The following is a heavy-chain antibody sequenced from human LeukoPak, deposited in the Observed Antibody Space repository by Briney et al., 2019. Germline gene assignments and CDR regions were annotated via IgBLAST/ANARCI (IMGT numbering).Heavy chain of an antibody. D-gene: IGHD3-10*01. V-gene: IGHV3-21*01. J-gene: IGHJ4*02. CDR3: ARDLGVLLWFGELHPIDY. CDR1: GFTFSSYS. Sequence: PGGSLRLSCAASGFTFSSYSMNWVRQAPGKGLEWVSSISSSSSYIYCADSVKGRFTISRDNAKNSLYLQMNSLRAEDTAVYYCARDLGVLLWFGELHPIDYWGQGTLVTVSS. CDR2: ISSSSSYI.